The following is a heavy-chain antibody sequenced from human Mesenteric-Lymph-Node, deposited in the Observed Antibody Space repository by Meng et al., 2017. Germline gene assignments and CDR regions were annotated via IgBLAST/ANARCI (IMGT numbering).Heavy chain of an antibody. V-gene: IGHV4-31*03. CDR1: GGSVSSGGYY. CDR2: IYYSGST. J-gene: IGHJ4*02. CDR3: ARVSSGWDYFDY. D-gene: IGHD6-19*01. Sequence: ESGPGLGKPSLTLSLTCTVSGGSVSSGGYYWTWIRQHPGKGLEWFGHIYYSGSTFYNPSLKRRVIISIDTSKNQFSLNLRSVTAADTAVYYCARVSSGWDYFDYWGQGTLVTVSS.